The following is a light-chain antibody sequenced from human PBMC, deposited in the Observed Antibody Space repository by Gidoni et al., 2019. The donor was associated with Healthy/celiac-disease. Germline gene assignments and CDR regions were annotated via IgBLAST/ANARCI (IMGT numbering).Light chain of an antibody. V-gene: IGKV1-39*01. CDR3: QQSYSTPFI. CDR1: QSISNY. CDR2: AAS. Sequence: DIQMTQSPSSLSASVGDRVTITCRASQSISNYLNWYQQKPAKAPKVLIYAASTLKSGVPSRFSGSGSGTDFTLTISSLQPEDFATYYCQQSYSTPFIFGPGTKVDIK. J-gene: IGKJ3*01.